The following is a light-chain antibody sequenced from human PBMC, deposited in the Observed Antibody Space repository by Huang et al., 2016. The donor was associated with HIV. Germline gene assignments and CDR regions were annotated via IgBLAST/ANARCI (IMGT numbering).Light chain of an antibody. CDR3: QQYYGSPLT. CDR2: AAS. Sequence: DIQMTQSPSSLSAFVGDRVTVTCRASQGISSSVAWYQQKPGKAPKLLLFAASRLQSGVPPRFSGSGSGTDYTLTISSLQSEDSATYYCQQYYGSPLTFGGGTKVEIK. CDR1: QGISSS. J-gene: IGKJ4*01. V-gene: IGKV1-NL1*01.